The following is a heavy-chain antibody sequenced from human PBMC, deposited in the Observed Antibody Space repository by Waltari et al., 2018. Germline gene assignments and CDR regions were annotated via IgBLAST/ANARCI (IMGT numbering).Heavy chain of an antibody. CDR2: IYYSGDT. V-gene: IGHV4-39*07. CDR3: TRVSSWRGSTRDYYYMDV. J-gene: IGHJ6*03. Sequence: QIKLQESGPGLVKPAEPLSLTCSVSGDSISSTSCYWGRVRQAPGKGLEWIGNIYYSGDTYYNPSLKSRVTISVDTSKAQFSLRLHSVTAADTAVYFCTRVSSWRGSTRDYYYMDVWGKGTSVIISS. D-gene: IGHD3-3*01. CDR1: GDSISSTSCY.